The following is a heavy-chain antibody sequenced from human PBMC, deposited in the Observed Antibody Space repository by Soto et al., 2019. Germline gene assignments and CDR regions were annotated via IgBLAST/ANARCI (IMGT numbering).Heavy chain of an antibody. Sequence: EVQLVESGGGLVQPGRSLRLSCVVSGFTFEDYAMHWVRQVPGKGLEWLSGISWNSNTIDYADSVKGRFTISRDNAKNSLYLEMNSLGAEDTALYYCAKDQTAYCSATNCYWEYWGQGTLVTVSS. V-gene: IGHV3-9*01. J-gene: IGHJ4*02. CDR2: ISWNSNTI. CDR1: GFTFEDYA. D-gene: IGHD2-2*01. CDR3: AKDQTAYCSATNCYWEY.